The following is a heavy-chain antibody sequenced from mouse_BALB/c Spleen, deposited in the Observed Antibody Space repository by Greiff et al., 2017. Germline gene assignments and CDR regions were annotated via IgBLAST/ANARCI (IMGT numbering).Heavy chain of an antibody. V-gene: IGHV5-17*02. CDR1: GFTFSSFG. Sequence: EVMLVESGGGLVQPGGSRKLSCAASGFTFSSFGMHWVRQAPEKGLEWVAYISSGSSTIYYADTVKGRFTISRDNTKNTLFLQMTSLRSEDTAMYDCARCDYRYDVAAMDYWGQGTSVTVSA. CDR3: ARCDYRYDVAAMDY. CDR2: ISSGSSTI. J-gene: IGHJ4*01. D-gene: IGHD2-14*01.